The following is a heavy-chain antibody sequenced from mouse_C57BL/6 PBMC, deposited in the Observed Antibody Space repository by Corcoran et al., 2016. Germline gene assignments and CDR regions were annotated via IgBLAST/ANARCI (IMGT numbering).Heavy chain of an antibody. CDR3: ARSYYSNLAY. V-gene: IGHV1-26*01. Sequence: EVQLQQSGPELVKPGASVKISCKASGYTFTDYYMNWVKQSHGKSLEWIGDINPNNGGTSYNQKFKGKATLTVDKSSSTAYMELSSLTSEDSAVYYCARSYYSNLAYWGQGTLVTVSA. CDR1: GYTFTDYY. D-gene: IGHD2-5*01. CDR2: INPNNGGT. J-gene: IGHJ3*01.